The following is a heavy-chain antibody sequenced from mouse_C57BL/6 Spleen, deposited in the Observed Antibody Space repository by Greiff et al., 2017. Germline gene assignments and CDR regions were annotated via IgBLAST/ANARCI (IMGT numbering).Heavy chain of an antibody. CDR2: IDPSDSYT. Sequence: QLQQPGAELVRPGTSVKLSCKASGYTFTSYWMHWVKQRPGQGLEWIGVIDPSDSYTNYNQKFKGKATLTVDTSSSTAYMQLSSLTSEDSAVYYCARRGTAQAIFDYWGQGTTLTVSS. J-gene: IGHJ2*01. CDR3: ARRGTAQAIFDY. V-gene: IGHV1-59*01. CDR1: GYTFTSYW. D-gene: IGHD3-2*02.